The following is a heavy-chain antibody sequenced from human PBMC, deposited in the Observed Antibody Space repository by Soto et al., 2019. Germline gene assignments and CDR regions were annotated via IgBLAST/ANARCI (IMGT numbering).Heavy chain of an antibody. CDR1: GFTFSSYA. V-gene: IGHV3-30-3*01. D-gene: IGHD2-2*01. Sequence: QVQLVESGGGVVQPGRSLRLSCAASGFTFSSYAMHWVRQAPGKGLEWVAVISYDGSTKYYADSVKGRFTISRDNSKNPLYLQMNRLRADDTAVYYCRSVPAALYFDYWGQGTLVTVSS. J-gene: IGHJ4*02. CDR2: ISYDGSTK. CDR3: RSVPAALYFDY.